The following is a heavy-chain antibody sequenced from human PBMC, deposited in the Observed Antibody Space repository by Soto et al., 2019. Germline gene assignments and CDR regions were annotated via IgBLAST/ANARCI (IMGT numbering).Heavy chain of an antibody. D-gene: IGHD3-22*01. Sequence: SETLSLTCAVYGGSFSGYYWSWIRQPPGKGLEWIGEINHSGSTNYNPSLKSRVTISVDTSKNQFSLKLSSVTAAATAVYYCARVDYYDSSGPYYFDYWGQGTLVTVS. CDR1: GGSFSGYY. CDR3: ARVDYYDSSGPYYFDY. CDR2: INHSGST. V-gene: IGHV4-34*01. J-gene: IGHJ4*02.